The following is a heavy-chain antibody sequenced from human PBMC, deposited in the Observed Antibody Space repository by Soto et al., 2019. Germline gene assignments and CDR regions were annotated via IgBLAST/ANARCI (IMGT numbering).Heavy chain of an antibody. CDR3: ARDTTWYRWHDGY. V-gene: IGHV3-21*01. J-gene: IGHJ4*02. CDR1: GFTFSSYS. Sequence: EVQLVESGGGLVKPGGSLRLSCAASGFTFSSYSMNWVRQAPGKGLEWVSSISSSSSYKYYADSVKGRFTISRDNAKNPLYLKMNSLRAEDTAVYYCARDTTWYRWHDGYWGLGTLVTVSS. D-gene: IGHD1-20*01. CDR2: ISSSSSYK.